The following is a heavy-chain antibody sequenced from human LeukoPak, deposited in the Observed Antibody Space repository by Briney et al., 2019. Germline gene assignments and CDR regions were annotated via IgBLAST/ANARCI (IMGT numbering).Heavy chain of an antibody. V-gene: IGHV4-39*07. CDR3: ATTTIRLGY. Sequence: SETLSLTCTVSGGSISSSSHYWGWIRQPPGKGLEWVGSMYYRGSTYHNPSLKSRVTISVDTSKNQFSLKLSSVTAADTAVYYCATTTIRLGYWGQGTLVTVSS. J-gene: IGHJ4*02. CDR1: GGSISSSSHY. D-gene: IGHD1-26*01. CDR2: MYYRGST.